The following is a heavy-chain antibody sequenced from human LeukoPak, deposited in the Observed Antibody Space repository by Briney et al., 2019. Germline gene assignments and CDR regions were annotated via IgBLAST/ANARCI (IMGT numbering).Heavy chain of an antibody. D-gene: IGHD6-19*01. CDR1: GFTFSNSA. CDR3: AKGIYSSGWSYFDY. CDR2: LSGSGITT. J-gene: IGHJ4*02. Sequence: GGSLRLSCAASGFTFSNSAMSWVRQAPGKGLEWVSTLSGSGITTYYADSVKGRFTISRDNSKNTLYLQMNSLRAEDTAVYYCAKGIYSSGWSYFDYWGQGTLVTVSS. V-gene: IGHV3-23*01.